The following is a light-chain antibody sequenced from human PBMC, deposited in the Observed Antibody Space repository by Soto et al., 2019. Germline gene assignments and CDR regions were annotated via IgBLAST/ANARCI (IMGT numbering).Light chain of an antibody. Sequence: DIQLTQSPSFLSASVGDRVTITCRASQGISSYLVWYQQKPGKAPKLLIYAASTLQSGVPSRFSGSGSVTAFTLTISSLQPEDFATYYCQQLNRYPFTFGPGTKVDIK. J-gene: IGKJ3*01. V-gene: IGKV1-9*01. CDR1: QGISSY. CDR2: AAS. CDR3: QQLNRYPFT.